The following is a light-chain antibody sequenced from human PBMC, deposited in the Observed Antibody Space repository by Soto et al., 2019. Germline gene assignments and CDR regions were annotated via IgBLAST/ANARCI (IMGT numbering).Light chain of an antibody. V-gene: IGLV2-14*01. J-gene: IGLJ3*02. CDR3: AAWDDSLSGPV. CDR2: DVF. Sequence: QSALTQPASVSGSPGQSITISCTGTSSDVGGYNYVSWFQQHPGKAPKTVIYDVFNRPSGVSNRFSGSKSGNAASLTISGLQAEDEGDYYCAAWDDSLSGPVFGGGTKVTVL. CDR1: SSDVGGYNY.